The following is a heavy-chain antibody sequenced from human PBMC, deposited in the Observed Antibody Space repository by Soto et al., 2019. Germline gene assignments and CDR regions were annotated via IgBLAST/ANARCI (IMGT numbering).Heavy chain of an antibody. CDR1: GGSISSSSYY. Sequence: LSLTCTVSGGSISSSSYYWGWIRQPPGKGLEWIGSIYYSGSTYYNPSLKSRVTISVDTSKNQFSLKLSSVTAADTAVYYCARQAAEYYYGMDVWGQGTTVTVSS. J-gene: IGHJ6*02. CDR2: IYYSGST. D-gene: IGHD6-13*01. CDR3: ARQAAEYYYGMDV. V-gene: IGHV4-39*01.